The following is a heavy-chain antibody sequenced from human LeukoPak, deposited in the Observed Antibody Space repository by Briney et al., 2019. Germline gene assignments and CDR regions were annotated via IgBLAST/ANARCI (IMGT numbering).Heavy chain of an antibody. V-gene: IGHV3-30*18. Sequence: GGSLRLSCAASGFTFSNYAMHWVRQAPGKGLKWVAVTSYDGSSQYYADSVKDRLTISRDNSKNTLYLEMNNLRAEDTAVYYCAKPYYSGSGSYGGMDVWGQRTTVTVSS. CDR1: GFTFSNYA. CDR2: TSYDGSSQ. D-gene: IGHD3-10*01. CDR3: AKPYYSGSGSYGGMDV. J-gene: IGHJ6*02.